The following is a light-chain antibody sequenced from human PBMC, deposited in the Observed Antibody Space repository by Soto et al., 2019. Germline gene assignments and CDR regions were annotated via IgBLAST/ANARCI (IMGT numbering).Light chain of an antibody. CDR1: HDITSF. J-gene: IGKJ3*01. V-gene: IGKV1-33*01. Sequence: DIQMTQSPSSLSASVGDRVTIICQASHDITSFLNWYQHKPGRAPKLLIYDASILEAGVPTRFSGSGSGTHFTFTISSLQPEVVATYYCQHCDYLPIFGPGTTVDF. CDR3: QHCDYLPI. CDR2: DAS.